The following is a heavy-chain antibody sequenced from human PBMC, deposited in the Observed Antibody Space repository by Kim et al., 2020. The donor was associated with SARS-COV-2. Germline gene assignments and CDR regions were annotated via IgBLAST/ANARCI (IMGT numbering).Heavy chain of an antibody. CDR2: INHSGST. V-gene: IGHV4-34*01. CDR3: ARGWARLYGMDV. J-gene: IGHJ6*02. Sequence: SETLSLTCSVYGGSFSGYYWSWIRQPPGKGLEWIGEINHSGSTNYNPSLKSRVTISVDTSKNQFSLKLSSVTAADTAVYYCARGWARLYGMDVWGQGTTVTVSS. D-gene: IGHD7-27*01. CDR1: GGSFSGYY.